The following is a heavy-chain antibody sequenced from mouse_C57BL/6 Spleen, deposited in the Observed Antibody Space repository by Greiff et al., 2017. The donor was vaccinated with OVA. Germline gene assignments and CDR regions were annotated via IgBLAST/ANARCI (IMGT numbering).Heavy chain of an antibody. CDR2: IHPNSGST. CDR1: GYTFTSYW. J-gene: IGHJ1*03. V-gene: IGHV1-64*01. Sequence: QVQLKQPGAELVKPGASVKLSCKASGYTFTSYWMHWVKQRPGQGLEWIGMIHPNSGSTNYNEKFKSKATLTVDKSSSTAYMQLSSLTSEDSAVYDGAKGELGRGWYCDVWGTGTTVTVSS. D-gene: IGHD4-1*01. CDR3: AKGELGRGWYCDV.